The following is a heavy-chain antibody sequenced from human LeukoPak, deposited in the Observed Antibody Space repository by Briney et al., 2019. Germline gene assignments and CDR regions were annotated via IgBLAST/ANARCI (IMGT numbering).Heavy chain of an antibody. CDR1: GFTFSSHG. CDR2: IASETYGGTA. CDR3: TRDQTPYY. Sequence: GGTLRLSCAASGFTFSSHGMNWVRQAPGKGLEWVGFIASETYGGTAEYAASVKGRFIISRDDSKSIAYLQMNSLKTEDTAVYYCTRDQTPYYWGQGTLVTVSS. V-gene: IGHV3-49*04. J-gene: IGHJ4*02.